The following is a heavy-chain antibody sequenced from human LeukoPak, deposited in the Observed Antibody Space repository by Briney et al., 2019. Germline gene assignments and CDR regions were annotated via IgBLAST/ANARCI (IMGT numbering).Heavy chain of an antibody. D-gene: IGHD1-14*01. V-gene: IGHV4-31*03. CDR2: IYYSGST. J-gene: IGHJ4*02. Sequence: SETLSLTCTVSGGSISSGGYYWGWIRQHPGKGLEWIGYIYYSGSTYYNPSLKSRVTISVDTSKNQFSLKLSSVTAADTAVYYCARDHPLGPALSYFDYWGQGTLVTVSS. CDR3: ARDHPLGPALSYFDY. CDR1: GGSISSGGYY.